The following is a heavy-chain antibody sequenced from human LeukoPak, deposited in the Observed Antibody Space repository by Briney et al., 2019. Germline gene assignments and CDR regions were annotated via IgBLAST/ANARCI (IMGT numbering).Heavy chain of an antibody. CDR2: IYYSGST. D-gene: IGHD1-1*01. V-gene: IGHV4-39*07. J-gene: IGHJ4*02. CDR3: ARSFWNRLGY. Sequence: PSETLSLTCTVSGGSISSYYWGWIRQPPGKGLEWIGSIYYSGSTYYNPSLKSRVTISVDTSKNQFSLKLSSVTAADTAVYYCARSFWNRLGYWGQGTLVTVSS. CDR1: GGSISSYY.